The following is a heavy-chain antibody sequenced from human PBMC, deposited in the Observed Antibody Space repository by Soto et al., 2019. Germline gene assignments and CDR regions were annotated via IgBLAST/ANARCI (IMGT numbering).Heavy chain of an antibody. CDR2: IYYSGST. CDR1: GGSISSGGYY. Sequence: PSETLSLTCTVSGGSISSGGYYWSWIRQHPGKGLEWIGYIYYSGSTYYNPSLKSRVTISVDTSKNQFSLKLSSVTAADTAVYYCARESLHYYYDSSGSSSEEPDAFDIWGQGTMVTVSS. D-gene: IGHD3-22*01. CDR3: ARESLHYYYDSSGSSSEEPDAFDI. J-gene: IGHJ3*02. V-gene: IGHV4-31*03.